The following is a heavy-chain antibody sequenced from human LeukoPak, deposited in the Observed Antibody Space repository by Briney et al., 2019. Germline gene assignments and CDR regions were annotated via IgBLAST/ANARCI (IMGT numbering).Heavy chain of an antibody. CDR1: GFTFDDYA. Sequence: GGSLRLSCAASGFTFDDYAMHWVRQAPGKGLEWVSGISWNSGSIGYADSVKGRFTISRDNAKNSLYLQMNSLRAEDTALYYCAKDQYGAVAGTFWSWGQGTMVTVSS. CDR3: AKDQYGAVAGTFWS. J-gene: IGHJ3*01. D-gene: IGHD6-19*01. CDR2: ISWNSGSI. V-gene: IGHV3-9*01.